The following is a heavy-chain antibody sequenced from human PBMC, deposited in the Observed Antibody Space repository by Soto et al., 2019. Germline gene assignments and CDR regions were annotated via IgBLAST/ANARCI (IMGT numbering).Heavy chain of an antibody. CDR3: ARAIGDSSIFGSFSSYYYGMDV. J-gene: IGHJ6*04. Sequence: EVQLVESGGGLVQPGGSLRLSCAASGFTFSSYSMNWVRQSPGKGLEWVSYISSSSSTIYYADSGKGRFTISRDNAKNTLYLQRSSLRDDDKAVYYCARAIGDSSIFGSFSSYYYGMDVWGKGTTVTVSS. V-gene: IGHV3-48*02. D-gene: IGHD6-13*01. CDR1: GFTFSSYS. CDR2: ISSSSSTI.